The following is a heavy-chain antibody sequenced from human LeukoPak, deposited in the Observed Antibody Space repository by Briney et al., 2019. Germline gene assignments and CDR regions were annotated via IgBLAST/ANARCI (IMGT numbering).Heavy chain of an antibody. CDR1: GGTFSSYA. Sequence: SVKVSCKASGGTFSSYAISWVRQAPGRGLEWMGGIIPIFGTANYAQKFQGRVTITADESTSTAYMELSSLRSEDTAVYYCARAGGYCSSTSCYLDWFDPWGQGTLVTVSS. V-gene: IGHV1-69*13. CDR2: IIPIFGTA. D-gene: IGHD2-2*01. J-gene: IGHJ5*02. CDR3: ARAGGYCSSTSCYLDWFDP.